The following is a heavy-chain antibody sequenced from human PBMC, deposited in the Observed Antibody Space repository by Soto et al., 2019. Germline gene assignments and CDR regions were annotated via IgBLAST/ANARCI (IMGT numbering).Heavy chain of an antibody. V-gene: IGHV4-34*01. D-gene: IGHD3-10*01. CDR3: ARGRGLWDV. Sequence: SETLSLTCAVYGGSFSGYYWSWIRQPPGKGLEWIGEINHSGSTNYNPSLKSRVTISVDTSKNQFSLKLSSVTTADTAVYYCARGRGLWDVWGQGTTVTVSS. CDR2: INHSGST. CDR1: GGSFSGYY. J-gene: IGHJ6*02.